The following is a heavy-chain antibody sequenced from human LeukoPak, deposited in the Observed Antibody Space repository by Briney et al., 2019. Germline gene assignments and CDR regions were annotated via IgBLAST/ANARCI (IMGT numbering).Heavy chain of an antibody. Sequence: GASLRLSCEASGFSFSSNAMHWVRQAPGEGLEWVSAVSGSGGSTYYADSVKGRFTISRDKSKNTVYLQMNSLRAEDTALYYCAKCWRGSLDYWGQGTLVTVSS. J-gene: IGHJ4*02. V-gene: IGHV3-23*01. CDR2: VSGSGGST. CDR3: AKCWRGSLDY. CDR1: GFSFSSNA. D-gene: IGHD1-26*01.